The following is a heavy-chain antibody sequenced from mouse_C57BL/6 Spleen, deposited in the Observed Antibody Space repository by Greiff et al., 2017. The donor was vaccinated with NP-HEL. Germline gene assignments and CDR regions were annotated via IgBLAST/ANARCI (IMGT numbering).Heavy chain of an antibody. CDR2: ISSGGDYI. D-gene: IGHD2-1*01. Sequence: EVKLVESGEGLVKPGGSLKLSCAASGFTFSSYAMSWVRQTPEKRLEWVAYISSGGDYIYYADTVKGRYTISRDNARNTLYLQMSSLKSEDTAMYYCTSAVYSSFAYWGQRTLVTVSA. V-gene: IGHV5-9-1*02. CDR1: GFTFSSYA. CDR3: TSAVYSSFAY. J-gene: IGHJ3*01.